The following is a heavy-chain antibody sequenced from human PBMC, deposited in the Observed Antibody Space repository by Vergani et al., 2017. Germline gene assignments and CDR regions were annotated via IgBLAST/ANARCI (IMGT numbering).Heavy chain of an antibody. J-gene: IGHJ4*02. D-gene: IGHD6-19*01. Sequence: QVQLQQWGAGLLKPSETLSLTCAVYGGSFSGYYWSWIRQPPGKGLEWIGEINHSGSTNYNPSLKSRVTISVDTSKNQFPLKLGSVTAADPAVYYCARGGWKGGRIAVAGTSLDYWGQGTLVTVSS. CDR3: ARGGWKGGRIAVAGTSLDY. V-gene: IGHV4-34*01. CDR1: GGSFSGYY. CDR2: INHSGST.